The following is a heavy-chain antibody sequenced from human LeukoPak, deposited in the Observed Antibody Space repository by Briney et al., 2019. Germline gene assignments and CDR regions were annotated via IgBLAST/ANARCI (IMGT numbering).Heavy chain of an antibody. V-gene: IGHV4-38-2*02. D-gene: IGHD5-18*01. J-gene: IGHJ6*03. Sequence: PSETLSLTCTVSGYSISSGYYWGWIRQPPGKGLEWIGSIYHSGSTYYNPSLKSRVTISIDTSKNQFSLKLSSVTAADTAVYYCARVGYSYGYYYYYYMDVWGKGTTVTVSS. CDR1: GYSISSGYY. CDR2: IYHSGST. CDR3: ARVGYSYGYYYYYYMDV.